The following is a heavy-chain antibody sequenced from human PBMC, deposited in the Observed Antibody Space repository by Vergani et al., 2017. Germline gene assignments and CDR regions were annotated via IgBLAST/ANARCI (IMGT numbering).Heavy chain of an antibody. CDR1: GYSFTSYW. CDR3: ARHCSSTSCYHYYYYGMDV. CDR2: IDPSDSYT. V-gene: IGHV5-10-1*01. D-gene: IGHD2-2*01. J-gene: IGHJ6*02. Sequence: EVQLVQSGAEVKKPGESLRISCKGSGYSFTSYWISWVRQMPGKGLEWMGRIDPSDSYTNYNPSFQGHVTISADKSISTAYLQWSSLTASDTAMYYCARHCSSTSCYHYYYYGMDVWGQGTTVTVSS.